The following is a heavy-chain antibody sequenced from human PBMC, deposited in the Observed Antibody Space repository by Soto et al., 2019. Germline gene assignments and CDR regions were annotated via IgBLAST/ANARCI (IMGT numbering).Heavy chain of an antibody. CDR2: IIPIFGTA. J-gene: IGHJ6*02. D-gene: IGHD2-2*01. CDR1: GGTFSSYA. Sequence: GASVKVSCKASGGTFSSYAISWVRQAPGQGLEWMGGIIPIFGTANYAQKFQGRVTITADESTSTAYMELSSLRSEDTAVYYCARGRQGAGIVVVPDAKHLYYYGMDVWGQGTTVTVSS. V-gene: IGHV1-69*13. CDR3: ARGRQGAGIVVVPDAKHLYYYGMDV.